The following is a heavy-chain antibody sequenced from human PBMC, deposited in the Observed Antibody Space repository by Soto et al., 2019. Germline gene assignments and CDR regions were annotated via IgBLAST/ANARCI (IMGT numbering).Heavy chain of an antibody. V-gene: IGHV1-69*06. CDR3: ARVISYSSCSAYAFDI. Sequence: QVQLVQSGAEMKKPGSSVKVSCKASGGTFSSYAISWVRQAPGQGLEWMGGIIPIFGTANYAQKFQGRVTITADKSTSTAYMELSSLRSEDTAVYYCARVISYSSCSAYAFDIWGQGTMVTGSS. CDR2: IIPIFGTA. D-gene: IGHD6-19*01. CDR1: GGTFSSYA. J-gene: IGHJ3*02.